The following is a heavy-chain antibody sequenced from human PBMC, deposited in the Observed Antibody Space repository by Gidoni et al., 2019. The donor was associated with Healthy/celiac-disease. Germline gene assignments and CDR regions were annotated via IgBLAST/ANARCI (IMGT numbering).Heavy chain of an antibody. CDR2: INHSGSA. J-gene: IGHJ4*02. V-gene: IGHV4-34*01. D-gene: IGHD1-26*01. CDR1: GGSFCGYY. Sequence: QVQPQLCVAGLLKPSETLSLTCAVYGGSFCGYYRSWLRQPPGKGLEWIGEINHSGSANDNPSLESRVTISEETSKNELSLELSSVTAADTAVYYCASHVGFDYWGQGTLVTVSS. CDR3: ASHVGFDY.